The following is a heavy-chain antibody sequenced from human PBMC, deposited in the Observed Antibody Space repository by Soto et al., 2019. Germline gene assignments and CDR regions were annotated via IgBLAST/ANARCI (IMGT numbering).Heavy chain of an antibody. V-gene: IGHV3-30*02. J-gene: IGHJ6*03. D-gene: IGHD3-3*01. CDR1: GIIFTGYG. Sequence: GGSLRLSCAVPGIIFTGYGMHWVRQAPGKGLEWVALIRYDENNKYYADSVKGRFTISRDNSKNTLYLQMNSLRAEDTAVYYCARGMKYDVWSGYSTTDYYYYYYMDVWGKGTTVTVSS. CDR3: ARGMKYDVWSGYSTTDYYYYYYMDV. CDR2: IRYDENNK.